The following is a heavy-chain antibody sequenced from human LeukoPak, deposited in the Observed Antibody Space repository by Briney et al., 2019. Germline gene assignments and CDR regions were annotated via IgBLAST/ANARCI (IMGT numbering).Heavy chain of an antibody. J-gene: IGHJ5*02. V-gene: IGHV4-30-2*01. CDR1: GGSISSGGYS. CDR3: ARDEVVTARGGFDP. CDR2: IYHSGST. Sequence: SGTLSPTCAVSGGSISSGGYSWSWIRQPPGKGLEWIGYIYHSGSTYYNPSLKSRVTILVDRSKNQFSLKLSSVTAADTAVYYCARDEVVTARGGFDPWGQGTLVTVSS. D-gene: IGHD2-21*02.